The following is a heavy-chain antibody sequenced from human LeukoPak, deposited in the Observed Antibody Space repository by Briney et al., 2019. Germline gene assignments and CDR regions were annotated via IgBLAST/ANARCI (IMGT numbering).Heavy chain of an antibody. D-gene: IGHD4-4*01. CDR1: GFTFSSYS. CDR3: ARSRGYSNYDFDY. V-gene: IGHV3-21*01. Sequence: GGSLRLSCAASGFTFSSYSMNWVRQAPGKGLEWVSSISSSSSYIYYADSVKGRFTISRDNAKNSLYLQMNSLRAEDTAVYYCARSRGYSNYDFDYWGQGTLVTVSS. J-gene: IGHJ4*02. CDR2: ISSSSSYI.